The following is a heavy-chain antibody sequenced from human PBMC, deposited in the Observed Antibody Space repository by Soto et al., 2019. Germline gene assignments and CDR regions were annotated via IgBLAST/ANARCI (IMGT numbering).Heavy chain of an antibody. Sequence: GGSLRLSCAASGFTFSTYNMNWVRQPPGKGLEWVSSISKTSTYIYSADSVKGRFTISRDNAKNSLYLQMNSLRVEDTAVYYCVRGELEYYFDYWGQGTQVTVSS. J-gene: IGHJ4*02. CDR2: ISKTSTYI. CDR1: GFTFSTYN. CDR3: VRGELEYYFDY. V-gene: IGHV3-21*01. D-gene: IGHD1-26*01.